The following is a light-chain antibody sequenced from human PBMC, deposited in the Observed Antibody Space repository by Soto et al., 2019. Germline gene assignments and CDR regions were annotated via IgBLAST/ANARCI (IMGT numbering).Light chain of an antibody. CDR2: AAS. J-gene: IGKJ4*01. CDR3: QQANSFPFT. Sequence: DIQMTQSPSSVSASVGDRVTITCRASQGISSWLGWYQQKPGKAPKLLIYAASSLQSGVPSRFSGSGSATDFTRAISSLQPEGFATESGQQANSFPFTFGGGTKVEI. V-gene: IGKV1D-12*01. CDR1: QGISSW.